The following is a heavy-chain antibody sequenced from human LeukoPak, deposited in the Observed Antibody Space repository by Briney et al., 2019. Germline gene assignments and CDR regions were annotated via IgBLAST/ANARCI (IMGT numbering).Heavy chain of an antibody. Sequence: SETLSLTCTVSGGSISSYYWSWIRRPPGKGLEWIGYICYSGSTNYNPSLKSRVTISVDTSKNQFSLKLNSVTAADTAVYYCARVVAAAGNNWFDPWGQGTLVTVSS. J-gene: IGHJ5*02. CDR3: ARVVAAAGNNWFDP. CDR2: ICYSGST. V-gene: IGHV4-59*12. CDR1: GGSISSYY. D-gene: IGHD6-13*01.